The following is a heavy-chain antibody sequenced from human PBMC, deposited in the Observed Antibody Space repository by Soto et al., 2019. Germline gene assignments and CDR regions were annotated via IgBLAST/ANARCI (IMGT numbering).Heavy chain of an antibody. J-gene: IGHJ5*02. V-gene: IGHV3-9*01. Sequence: GGSLRLSCAASGFTFDDYAMHWVRQAPGKGLEWVSGISWNSGSIGYADSVKGRFTISRDNAKNSLYLQMNSLRAEDTALYYCAKEARHDYGDPNWFDPWGQGTLVTVSS. CDR3: AKEARHDYGDPNWFDP. CDR2: ISWNSGSI. D-gene: IGHD4-17*01. CDR1: GFTFDDYA.